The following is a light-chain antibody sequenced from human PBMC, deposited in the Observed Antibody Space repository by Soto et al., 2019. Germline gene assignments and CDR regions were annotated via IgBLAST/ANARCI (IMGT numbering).Light chain of an antibody. J-gene: IGKJ1*01. Sequence: EIVLTQSPGTLSLSPGERATLSCRASQSVSSSYLAWYQQKPGQAPRLLIYGASSRATGIPDRFSGSGSGTDFTLIISRPEPEDFAVYYCQQYVSSLWTFGQGIMVDIK. CDR1: QSVSSSY. V-gene: IGKV3-20*01. CDR3: QQYVSSLWT. CDR2: GAS.